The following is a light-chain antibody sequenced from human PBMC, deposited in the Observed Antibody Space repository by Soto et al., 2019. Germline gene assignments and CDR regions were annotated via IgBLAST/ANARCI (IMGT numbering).Light chain of an antibody. CDR1: SGHSNYA. V-gene: IGLV4-69*01. J-gene: IGLJ1*01. CDR2: VNSDGSH. Sequence: QLVLTQSPSASASLGASVKLTWTLSSGHSNYAIAWHQQQPEKGPRYLMKVNSDGSHRKGDGIPDRFSGSSSGAQRYLTISSLQSEDEADYYCQTWGTGIRVFGTGTKVTVL. CDR3: QTWGTGIRV.